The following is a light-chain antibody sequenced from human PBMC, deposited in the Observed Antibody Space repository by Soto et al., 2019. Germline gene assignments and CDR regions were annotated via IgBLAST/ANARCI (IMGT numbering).Light chain of an antibody. V-gene: IGKV3-20*01. J-gene: IGKJ2*01. CDR2: AAS. CDR1: QSVSSTY. CDR3: QQYGNSPPYT. Sequence: EILLTQSPGTLSLYPGERATLSCRASQSVSSTYLAWYQLKPGQPPRLLIYAASSRATGIPDRFSGSGSGTDFTLTISRVEPEDVAVFYCQQYGNSPPYTFGPGTKLEIK.